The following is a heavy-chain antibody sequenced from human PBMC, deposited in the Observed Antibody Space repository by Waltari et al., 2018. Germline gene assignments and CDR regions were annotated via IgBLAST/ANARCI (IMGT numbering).Heavy chain of an antibody. J-gene: IGHJ5*02. V-gene: IGHV4-4*07. Sequence: QVQLQESGPGLVKPSETLSLTCTVSGGSISSYSWSWIRQPAGKGLEWIGRIYTSGSTNYNPSLKSRVTMSVDTSKNQFSLKLSSVTAADTAVYYCARTYCSGGSCWFDPWGQGTLVTVSS. CDR3: ARTYCSGGSCWFDP. D-gene: IGHD2-15*01. CDR2: IYTSGST. CDR1: GGSISSYS.